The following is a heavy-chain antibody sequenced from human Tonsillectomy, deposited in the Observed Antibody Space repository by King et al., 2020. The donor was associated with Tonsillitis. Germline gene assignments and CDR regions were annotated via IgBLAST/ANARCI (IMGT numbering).Heavy chain of an antibody. D-gene: IGHD6-13*01. V-gene: IGHV3-30-3*01. J-gene: IGHJ4*02. CDR1: GFTFSSYA. CDR3: ARGGPSRPEGIAAAAQGGY. CDR2: ISYDGSNK. Sequence: VQLVESGGGVVQPGRSLRLSCAASGFTFSSYAMHWVRQAPGKGLEWVAVISYDGSNKYYADSVKGRFTISRDNSKNTLYLQMNSLRAEDTAVYYCARGGPSRPEGIAAAAQGGYWGQGTLVTVSS.